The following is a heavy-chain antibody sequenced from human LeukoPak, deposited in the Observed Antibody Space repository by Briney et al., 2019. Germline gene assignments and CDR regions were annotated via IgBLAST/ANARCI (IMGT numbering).Heavy chain of an antibody. D-gene: IGHD2-8*01. CDR1: GDGFDNYW. J-gene: IGHJ5*02. CDR2: IHPSSSAT. CDR3: ARRAHLAQLGVVWFDP. V-gene: IGHV5-51*01. Sequence: ESLKISCRVSGDGFDNYWIGWVRHMSGEGLQWVAIIHPSSSATHYSPSFQGRVSISADKAITTAYLQWNSLRTSDTAIYFCARRAHLAQLGVVWFDPWGQGTLVTVSS.